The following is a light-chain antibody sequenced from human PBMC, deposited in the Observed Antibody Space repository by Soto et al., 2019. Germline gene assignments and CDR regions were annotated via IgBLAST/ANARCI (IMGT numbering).Light chain of an antibody. V-gene: IGKV1D-13*01. CDR1: QGISSA. Sequence: AIQLTESPSSLSASLGDRFTITCLAGQGISSALSWYQQKPGKAPNILIYDASSLESGVPSSFRGSGSGTDFTITISSLQPEDFATYYCQQFNNYPALTFGGGTKV. CDR2: DAS. CDR3: QQFNNYPALT. J-gene: IGKJ4*01.